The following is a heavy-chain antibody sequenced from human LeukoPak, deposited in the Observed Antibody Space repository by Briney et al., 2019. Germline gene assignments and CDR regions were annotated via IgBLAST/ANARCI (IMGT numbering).Heavy chain of an antibody. CDR3: ATVTDDYGDYSAFDI. CDR2: ISSSSSYI. CDR1: GFTFSSYS. Sequence: GGSLRLSCAASGFTFSSYSMNWVRQAPGKGLEWVSSISSSSSYIYYEDSVKVRFTISRDNAKNSLYLQMNSLRAEDTAVYYCATVTDDYGDYSAFDIWGQGTMVTVSS. D-gene: IGHD4-17*01. J-gene: IGHJ3*02. V-gene: IGHV3-21*01.